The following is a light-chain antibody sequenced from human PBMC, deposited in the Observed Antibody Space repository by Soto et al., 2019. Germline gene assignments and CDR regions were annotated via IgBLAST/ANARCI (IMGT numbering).Light chain of an antibody. V-gene: IGLV2-11*01. CDR1: SSDVGGYNY. J-gene: IGLJ3*02. Sequence: QSALTQPRSVSGSPGQSVTISCTGTSSDVGGYNYVSWYQQYSGKAPKVMIYDVSKRPSGVPDRFSGSKSGNTASLTISGLQAEDEADYYCSSYAGSNNLVFGGGTKLTVL. CDR2: DVS. CDR3: SSYAGSNNLV.